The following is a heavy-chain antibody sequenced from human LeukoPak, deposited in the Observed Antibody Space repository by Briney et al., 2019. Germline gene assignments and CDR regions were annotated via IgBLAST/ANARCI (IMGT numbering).Heavy chain of an antibody. CDR2: ISGSGGST. CDR3: AKGYCSGGSCYHFDY. D-gene: IGHD2-15*01. V-gene: IGHV3-23*01. CDR1: GFTFSSYA. J-gene: IGHJ4*02. Sequence: GGSLRLSCAASGFTFSSYAMSWVRQAPGKGLEWVSAISGSGGSTYYADSVKGRFTISRDNSKNTPYLQMNSLRAEDTAVYYCAKGYCSGGSCYHFDYWGQGTLVTVSS.